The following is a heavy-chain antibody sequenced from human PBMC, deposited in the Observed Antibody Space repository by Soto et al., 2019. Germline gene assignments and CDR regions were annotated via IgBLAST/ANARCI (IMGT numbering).Heavy chain of an antibody. J-gene: IGHJ5*02. CDR1: GGSISSYY. D-gene: IGHD2-2*01. V-gene: IGHV4-4*07. CDR3: ARDGPHCTSCDVRVP. CDR2: IYTSGST. Sequence: SETLSLTCTVSGGSISSYYWSWIRQPAGKGLEWIGRIYTSGSTNYNPSLKSRVTMSVDTSKDQFSLKLSSVTAADTAVYYCARDGPHCTSCDVRVPWGQGTLVTVSS.